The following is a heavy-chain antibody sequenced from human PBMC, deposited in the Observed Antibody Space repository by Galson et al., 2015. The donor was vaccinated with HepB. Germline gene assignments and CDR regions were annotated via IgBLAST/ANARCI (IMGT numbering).Heavy chain of an antibody. CDR2: ISAYNGNT. CDR3: ARFSGGRITMVRGLYRSFPFDI. D-gene: IGHD3-10*01. CDR1: GYTFTSYG. J-gene: IGHJ3*02. Sequence: SVKVSCKASGYTFTSYGISWVRQAPGQGLEWMGWISAYNGNTNYAQKLQGRVTMTTDTSTSTAYMELRSLRSDDTAVYYCARFSGGRITMVRGLYRSFPFDIWGQGTMVTVSS. V-gene: IGHV1-18*01.